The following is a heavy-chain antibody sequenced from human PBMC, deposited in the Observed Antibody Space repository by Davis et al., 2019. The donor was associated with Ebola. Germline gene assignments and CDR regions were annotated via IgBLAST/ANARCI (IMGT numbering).Heavy chain of an antibody. CDR2: INHSGST. CDR3: ARGHRYGSGDN. CDR1: GGSFSGYY. V-gene: IGHV4-34*01. D-gene: IGHD3-10*01. Sequence: SETLSLTCAVYGGSFSGYYWSWIRQPPGKGLEWIGEINHSGSTNYNPSLKSRVTISVDTSKNQFSLKLSSVTAADTAVYYCARGHRYGSGDNWDQGTLVTVSS. J-gene: IGHJ4*02.